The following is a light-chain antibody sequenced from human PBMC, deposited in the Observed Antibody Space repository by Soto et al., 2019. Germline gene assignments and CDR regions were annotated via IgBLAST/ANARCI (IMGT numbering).Light chain of an antibody. CDR3: QQRSNWPFT. J-gene: IGKJ3*01. V-gene: IGKV3-11*01. CDR2: DAS. CDR1: QSVSSY. Sequence: EIVLTQSPATLSLSPGERATLSCRASQSVSSYLAWYQQKPGQAPRLLIYDASNRATGIPARFSGSGSGTDLNLTISSLEPEDFAVYYCQQRSNWPFTLGPGTKVDIK.